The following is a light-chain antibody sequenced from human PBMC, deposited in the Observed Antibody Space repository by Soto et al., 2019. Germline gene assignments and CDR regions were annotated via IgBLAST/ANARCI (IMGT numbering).Light chain of an antibody. V-gene: IGKV1-9*01. CDR2: AAS. CDR1: KGMSTY. J-gene: IGKJ2*01. Sequence: IQLTQSPASLSASVGDRVTITCRASKGMSTYLAWYQQKPGKAPKLLIYAASTLQSVVPSRFSGSGSGTDFTITISSLQPEDFATYYCLQLHSYPYTFGQGTNLEIK. CDR3: LQLHSYPYT.